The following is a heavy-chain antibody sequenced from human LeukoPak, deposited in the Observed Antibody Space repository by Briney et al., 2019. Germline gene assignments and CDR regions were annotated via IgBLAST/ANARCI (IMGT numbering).Heavy chain of an antibody. D-gene: IGHD3-10*01. Sequence: ASVKVSCKASGCTFTGYYMHWVRQAPGQGLEWMGWINPNSGGTNYAQKFQGRATMTKDTSISTAYMELSRLRSDDTAVYYCARVVIRVPEEFDYWGQGTLVTVSS. V-gene: IGHV1-2*02. CDR3: ARVVIRVPEEFDY. CDR2: INPNSGGT. J-gene: IGHJ4*02. CDR1: GCTFTGYY.